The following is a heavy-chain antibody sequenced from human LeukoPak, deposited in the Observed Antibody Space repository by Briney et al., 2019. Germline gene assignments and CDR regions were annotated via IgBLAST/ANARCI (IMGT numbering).Heavy chain of an antibody. CDR2: INHSGST. Sequence: SETLSLTCAVYGGSFSGYYWSWIRQPPGKGLEWIGEINHSGSTNYNPSLKSRVTISVDTSKNQFSLKLSSVTAADTAVYYCARGRGLGDCYEFDYWGQGTLVIVSS. CDR1: GGSFSGYY. J-gene: IGHJ4*02. CDR3: ARGRGLGDCYEFDY. V-gene: IGHV4-34*01. D-gene: IGHD2-21*02.